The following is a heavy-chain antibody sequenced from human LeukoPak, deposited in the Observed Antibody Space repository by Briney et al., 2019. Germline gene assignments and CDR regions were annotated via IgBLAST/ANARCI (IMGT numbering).Heavy chain of an antibody. CDR3: AKDKYGGNSAWAFDI. J-gene: IGHJ3*02. Sequence: GRSLRLSCAASGFTFDDYAMHWGRQAPGKGLEWVSGISWNSGSIGYADSVKGRFTISRDNAKNSLYLQMNSLRAEDTALYYCAKDKYGGNSAWAFDIWGQGTMVTVSS. CDR1: GFTFDDYA. V-gene: IGHV3-9*01. D-gene: IGHD4-23*01. CDR2: ISWNSGSI.